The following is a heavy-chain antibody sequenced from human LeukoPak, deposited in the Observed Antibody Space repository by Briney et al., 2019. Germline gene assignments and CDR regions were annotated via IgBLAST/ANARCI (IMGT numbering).Heavy chain of an antibody. CDR1: GGSFSGYY. CDR2: INHSGST. CDR3: ARGPPTYYYGSGTYYINY. V-gene: IGHV4-34*01. D-gene: IGHD3-10*01. J-gene: IGHJ4*02. Sequence: SETLSLTCAVYGGSFSGYYWSWIRQPPGKGLEWIGEINHSGSTNYNPSLKSRVTISVDTSKNQFSLKLTSVTAADTAVYHCARGPPTYYYGSGTYYINYWGQGTLVTVSS.